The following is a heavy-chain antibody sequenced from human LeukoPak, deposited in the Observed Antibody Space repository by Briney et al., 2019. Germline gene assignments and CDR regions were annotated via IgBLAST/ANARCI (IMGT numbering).Heavy chain of an antibody. J-gene: IGHJ4*02. CDR1: GGTFSSYA. CDR2: IIPIFGTA. V-gene: IGHV1-69*01. D-gene: IGHD2-2*02. CDR3: ARDTGGHCSSTSCYTPYFDY. Sequence: SVKVSCKASGGTFSSYAISWVRQAPGQGLEWMGGIIPIFGTANYAQKFQGRVTITADESTSAAYMELSSLRSEDTAVYYCARDTGGHCSSTSCYTPYFDYWGQGTLVTVSS.